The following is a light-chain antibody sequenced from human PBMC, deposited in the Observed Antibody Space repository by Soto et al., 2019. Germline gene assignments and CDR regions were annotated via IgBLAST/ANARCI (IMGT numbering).Light chain of an antibody. J-gene: IGKJ1*01. CDR1: QGIRNY. Sequence: DIHMTQSPSSLSASVGDGVTITCRASQGIRNYLAWFQQKPGKVPKRLIYATSSLQSGVPLRFSGSGSGTEFTLTISSLQPEDFATYYCLQHNSYPWTFGQGTKVEIK. CDR2: ATS. V-gene: IGKV1-17*03. CDR3: LQHNSYPWT.